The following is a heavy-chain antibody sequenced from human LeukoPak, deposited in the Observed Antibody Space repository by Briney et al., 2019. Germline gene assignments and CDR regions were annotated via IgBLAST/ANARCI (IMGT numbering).Heavy chain of an antibody. J-gene: IGHJ5*02. V-gene: IGHV3-74*01. Sequence: GGSLRLSCAASGFTFSSYWMDWDRQVPGKGLVWVSRINSDGSSTRYADSVKGRFTISRDNAKNTLYLQMNSLRVEDTAVYYCTREALGYWFDPWGQGILVTVSS. CDR1: GFTFSSYW. D-gene: IGHD1-26*01. CDR3: TREALGYWFDP. CDR2: INSDGSST.